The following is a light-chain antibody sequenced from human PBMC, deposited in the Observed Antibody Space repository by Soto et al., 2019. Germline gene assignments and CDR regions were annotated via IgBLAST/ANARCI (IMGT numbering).Light chain of an antibody. CDR2: NDS. Sequence: SYELTQPPSVSVAPGQTATITCGGNDIGSKTVHWYQQRPGQAPVLVIYNDSGRHSDIPERFSGSTSGNMATLTIARVEAGDAADYYCHVWGSITDRVVFGGGTKLTVL. V-gene: IGLV3-21*02. J-gene: IGLJ2*01. CDR1: DIGSKT. CDR3: HVWGSITDRVV.